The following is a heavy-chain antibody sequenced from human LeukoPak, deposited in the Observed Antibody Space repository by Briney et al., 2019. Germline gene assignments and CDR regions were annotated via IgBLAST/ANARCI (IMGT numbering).Heavy chain of an antibody. J-gene: IGHJ6*03. CDR2: INHSGST. D-gene: IGHD1-26*01. CDR3: ARRVWGGSYYVYYYYYYMDV. V-gene: IGHV4-34*01. Sequence: NPSETLSLTCTVSGDSISSADYYWSWIRQPPGKGLEWIGEINHSGSTNYNPSLKSRVTISVDTSKNQFSLKLSSVTAADTAVYYCARRVWGGSYYVYYYYYYMDVWGKGTTVTVSS. CDR1: GDSISSADYY.